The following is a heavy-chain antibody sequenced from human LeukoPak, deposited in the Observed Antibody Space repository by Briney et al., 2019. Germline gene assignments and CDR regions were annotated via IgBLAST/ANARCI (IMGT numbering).Heavy chain of an antibody. J-gene: IGHJ4*02. D-gene: IGHD5-12*01. CDR3: ARHEVATIIFPFDY. Sequence: GGSLRLSCAASGFTVSSNYMSWVRQAPGKGLEWVSVIYSGGSTYYADSVKGRFTISRDNSKNTLYLQMNSLRAEDTAVYYCARHEVATIIFPFDYWGQGTLVTVSS. CDR2: IYSGGST. V-gene: IGHV3-66*02. CDR1: GFTVSSNY.